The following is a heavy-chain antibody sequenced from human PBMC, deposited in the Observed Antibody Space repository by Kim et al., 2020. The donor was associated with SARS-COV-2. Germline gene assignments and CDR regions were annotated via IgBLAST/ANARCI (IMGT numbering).Heavy chain of an antibody. J-gene: IGHJ4*02. D-gene: IGHD1-26*01. V-gene: IGHV1-24*01. CDR3: VTDRGSYYVFDY. Sequence: IYAQKFQGRVTMTEDTSTDTAYMELSSLRSEDTAVYYCVTDRGSYYVFDYWGQGTLVTVSS.